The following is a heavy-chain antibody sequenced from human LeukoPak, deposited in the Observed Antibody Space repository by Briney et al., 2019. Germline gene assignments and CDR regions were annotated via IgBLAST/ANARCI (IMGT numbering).Heavy chain of an antibody. CDR2: IIPIFGTA. J-gene: IGHJ4*02. D-gene: IGHD5-18*01. CDR3: ARDRGYSYGWHY. Sequence: SVKVSCKASGGTFSSYAISWVRQAPGQGLEWMGGIIPIFGTANYAQKFQGRVTITTDESTSTAYMELSSLRSEDTAVYYCARDRGYSYGWHYWGQGTLVTVSS. CDR1: GGTFSSYA. V-gene: IGHV1-69*05.